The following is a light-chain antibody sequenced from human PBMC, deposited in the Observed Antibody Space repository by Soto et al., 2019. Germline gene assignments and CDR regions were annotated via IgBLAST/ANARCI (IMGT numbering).Light chain of an antibody. CDR2: GTS. CDR1: SSNIGSGYD. CDR3: QSYDSSLSVSHV. J-gene: IGLJ1*01. V-gene: IGLV1-40*01. Sequence: VLTHPPSVSGAPGQRVTISCTGSSSNIGSGYDVHWYQQLPGTAPNLLIYGTSNRPSGVPDRFSGSKSGTAASLAITGLQAEDEADYYCQSYDSSLSVSHVFGTGTKVTVL.